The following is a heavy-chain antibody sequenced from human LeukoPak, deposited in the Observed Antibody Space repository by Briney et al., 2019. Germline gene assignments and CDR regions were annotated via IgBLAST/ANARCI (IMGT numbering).Heavy chain of an antibody. V-gene: IGHV4-59*01. D-gene: IGHD5-24*01. CDR1: GGSISSYY. CDR2: IYYSGST. CDR3: ARFRRDGYTRAFDI. Sequence: PSETLSLTCTVSGGSISSYYWSWIRQPPGKGLEWIGYIYYSGSTNYNPSLKSRVTISVDTSKNQFSLKLSSVTAADTAVYYCARFRRDGYTRAFDIWGQGTMVTVSS. J-gene: IGHJ3*02.